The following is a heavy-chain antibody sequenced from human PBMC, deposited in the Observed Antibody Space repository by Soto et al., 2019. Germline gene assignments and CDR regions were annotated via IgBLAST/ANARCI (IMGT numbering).Heavy chain of an antibody. D-gene: IGHD3-3*01. CDR1: DGSISSSSYY. CDR3: ARHPSDLVFGVVIIQVPGIDY. V-gene: IGHV4-39*01. J-gene: IGHJ4*02. Sequence: SETLSLTCTVSDGSISSSSYYWGWIRQPPGKGLEWIGSIYYSGSTYYSPSLKSRVTISVDTSKNQFSLKLSSVTAADTAVYYCARHPSDLVFGVVIIQVPGIDYWGQGTLVTVS. CDR2: IYYSGST.